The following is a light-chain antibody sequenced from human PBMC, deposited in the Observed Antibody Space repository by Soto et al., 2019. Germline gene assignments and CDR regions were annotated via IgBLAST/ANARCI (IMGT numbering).Light chain of an antibody. CDR2: GAS. Sequence: EIVMTQSPATLSVSPGEKATFSCRASQSVGSNLAWYQQKPAQAPRLLIYGASTRATGIPARFSGSGAGTEFTLTISSLQSEDFAIYFCQQYNNWPPDRTFGQGTKVEIK. J-gene: IGKJ1*01. V-gene: IGKV3-15*01. CDR1: QSVGSN. CDR3: QQYNNWPPDRT.